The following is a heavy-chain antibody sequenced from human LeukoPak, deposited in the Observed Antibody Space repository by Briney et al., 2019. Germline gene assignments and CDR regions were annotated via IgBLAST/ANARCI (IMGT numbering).Heavy chain of an antibody. Sequence: SETPSLTCTVSGGSISSSSAYWGWIRQPPGKGLEWIGSIYYSKNTYYNPSLKSRVTISADTSKNQYSLTLGSVSATDTAVYYCVSPRGFSYGYFDYWGQGTLVSVSS. V-gene: IGHV4-39*01. J-gene: IGHJ4*02. CDR1: GGSISSSSAY. D-gene: IGHD5-18*01. CDR2: IYYSKNT. CDR3: VSPRGFSYGYFDY.